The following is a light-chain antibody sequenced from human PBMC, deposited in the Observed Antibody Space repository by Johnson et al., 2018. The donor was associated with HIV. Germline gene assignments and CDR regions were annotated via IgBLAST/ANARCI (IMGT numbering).Light chain of an antibody. V-gene: IGLV1-51*01. CDR1: SSNIGNNY. Sequence: QSVLTQPPSVSAAPGQKVTISCSGSSSNIGNNYVSWYQQLPGTAPKLLIYDNNKRPSGIPDRFSGSKSGTSATLGITGLQTGDEADYYCGTWDSNLRGGFFGTGTKVTVL. CDR3: GTWDSNLRGGF. J-gene: IGLJ1*01. CDR2: DNN.